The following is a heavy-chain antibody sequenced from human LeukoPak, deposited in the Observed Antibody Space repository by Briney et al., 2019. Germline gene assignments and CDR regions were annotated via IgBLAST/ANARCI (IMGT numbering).Heavy chain of an antibody. CDR2: IVVGSGNT. J-gene: IGHJ3*02. D-gene: IGHD5-18*01. V-gene: IGHV1-58*01. Sequence: SVTVSCTASGFSFTNSAVQWVRQARGQGLEWIGWIVVGSGNTIYVQKFQERVTITRDMSTSTAYMELSSLRSEDTAVYYCAAGYIGGAMVTNAFDIWGQGTMVTVSS. CDR3: AAGYIGGAMVTNAFDI. CDR1: GFSFTNSA.